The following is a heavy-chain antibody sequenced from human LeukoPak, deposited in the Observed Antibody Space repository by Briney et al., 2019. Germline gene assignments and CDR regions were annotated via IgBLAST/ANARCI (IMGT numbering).Heavy chain of an antibody. V-gene: IGHV3-21*01. D-gene: IGHD4-17*01. Sequence: GGSLRLSCATAGFSFSRYSLTWVRQAPGKGLEWVASITGGSSYIYYSDSVKGRFTVSRDNAKKSLYLRMNSLRAEDTAVYYCARDPSLESDYGVYATNWGQGTLVTVSS. CDR1: GFSFSRYS. CDR3: ARDPSLESDYGVYATN. CDR2: ITGGSSYI. J-gene: IGHJ4*02.